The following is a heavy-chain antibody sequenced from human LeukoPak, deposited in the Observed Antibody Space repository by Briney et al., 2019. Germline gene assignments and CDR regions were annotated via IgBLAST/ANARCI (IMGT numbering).Heavy chain of an antibody. V-gene: IGHV1-18*01. J-gene: IGHJ5*02. CDR2: ISAYNGNT. D-gene: IGHD3-22*01. CDR1: GGTLSSYV. CDR3: ARDQYYDSKGWFDP. Sequence: ASVKVSCKASGGTLSSYVISWVRQAPGQGLEWMGWISAYNGNTNYAQKLQGRVTMTTDTSTSTAYMELRSLRSDDTAVYYCARDQYYDSKGWFDPWGQGTLVTVSS.